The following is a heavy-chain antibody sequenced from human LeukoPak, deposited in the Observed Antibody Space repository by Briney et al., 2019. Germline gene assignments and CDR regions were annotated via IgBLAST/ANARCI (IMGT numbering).Heavy chain of an antibody. J-gene: IGHJ6*03. CDR1: GFTFSSYW. V-gene: IGHV3-74*01. CDR3: ARDLPREGRYRVYYYMDV. CDR2: FNSDGSST. Sequence: GGSLRLSCAASGFTFSSYWMHWVRQAPGKGLVWVSRFNSDGSSTSYADSVKGRFTISRDNAKNTLYLQMNSLRAEDTAVYYCARDLPREGRYRVYYYMDVWGKGTTVTVSS. D-gene: IGHD1-26*01.